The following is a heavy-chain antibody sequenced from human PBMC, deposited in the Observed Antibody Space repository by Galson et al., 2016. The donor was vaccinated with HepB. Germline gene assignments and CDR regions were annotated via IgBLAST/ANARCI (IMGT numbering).Heavy chain of an antibody. Sequence: LRLSCAASGFTFSSYSMNWVRQAPGKGLVWVSYISSSSSTIYYADSVKGRFTISRDNAKNSLYLQMNSLRDEDTAVYYCARRGIYCSSTSCYADYWGQGTLVTVPS. D-gene: IGHD2-2*01. CDR2: ISSSSSTI. CDR1: GFTFSSYS. V-gene: IGHV3-48*02. CDR3: ARRGIYCSSTSCYADY. J-gene: IGHJ4*02.